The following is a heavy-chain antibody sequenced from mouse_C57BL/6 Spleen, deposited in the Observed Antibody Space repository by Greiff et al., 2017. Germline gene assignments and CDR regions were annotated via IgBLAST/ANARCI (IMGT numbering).Heavy chain of an antibody. J-gene: IGHJ4*01. Sequence: VQLQQPGAELVKPGASVKLSCKASGYTFTSYWMHWVKQRPGQGLEWIGMIHPNSGSTNYNEKFKSKATLTVDKSSSTAYMQLSSLTSEDSAVYYGARTTGNVGHYYAMDYWGQGTSVTVSS. V-gene: IGHV1-64*01. CDR1: GYTFTSYW. CDR3: ARTTGNVGHYYAMDY. CDR2: IHPNSGST. D-gene: IGHD4-1*01.